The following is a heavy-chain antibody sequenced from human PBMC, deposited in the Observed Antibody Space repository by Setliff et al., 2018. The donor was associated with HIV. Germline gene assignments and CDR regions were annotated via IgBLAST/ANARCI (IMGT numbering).Heavy chain of an antibody. Sequence: SETLSLTCTVSGGSISSSYWSWIRQPPGKGLEWIGYIYYSGSTNYNPSLKSRVTISVDTSKNQFSLRLNSVSPADTAVYYCVRGVIDRYYYMDVWGKGTTVTVSS. CDR3: VRGVIDRYYYMDV. CDR2: IYYSGST. J-gene: IGHJ6*03. CDR1: GGSISSSY. V-gene: IGHV4-59*01.